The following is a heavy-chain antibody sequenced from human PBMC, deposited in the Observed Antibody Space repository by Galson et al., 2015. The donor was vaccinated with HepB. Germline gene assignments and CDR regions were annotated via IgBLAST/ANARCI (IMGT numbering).Heavy chain of an antibody. CDR3: ARAREEYTSSSGLSL. V-gene: IGHV1-69*10. CDR2: IIPMYDIG. D-gene: IGHD6-6*01. Sequence: SVKVSCKASGGTFSSYAIFWVRQAPGQGLEWMGGIIPMYDIGNYAQKFPDRVTITADKSTSTAYMELSSLRCDDTAMYYCARAREEYTSSSGLSLWGQGTLVTVSP. J-gene: IGHJ4*02. CDR1: GGTFSSYA.